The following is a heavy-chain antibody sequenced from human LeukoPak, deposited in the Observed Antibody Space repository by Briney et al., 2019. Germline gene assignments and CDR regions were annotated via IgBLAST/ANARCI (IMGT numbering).Heavy chain of an antibody. V-gene: IGHV3-23*01. Sequence: LPGGSLRLSCAASGFTFSSYAMRWVRQAPGKGLEWVSSIGGGGSTYYADSVKGRFTISKDNSKNTLYLQLNNVRAEDTAVYYCAKGVAGSGTDYWGQGTLVTVSS. CDR2: IGGGGST. CDR1: GFTFSSYA. J-gene: IGHJ4*02. D-gene: IGHD6-13*01. CDR3: AKGVAGSGTDY.